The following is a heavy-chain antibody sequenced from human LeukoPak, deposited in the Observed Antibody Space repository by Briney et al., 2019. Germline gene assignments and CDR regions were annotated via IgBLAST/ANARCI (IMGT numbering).Heavy chain of an antibody. J-gene: IGHJ4*02. Sequence: ASVKVSCKASGYTFTSYDINWVRQATGQGLEWMGWINPNSGGTNYAQKFQGRVTMTRDTSISTAYMELSRLRSDDTAVYYCARSDKSLGASFDYWGQGTLVTVSS. V-gene: IGHV1-2*02. CDR2: INPNSGGT. D-gene: IGHD3-16*01. CDR3: ARSDKSLGASFDY. CDR1: GYTFTSYD.